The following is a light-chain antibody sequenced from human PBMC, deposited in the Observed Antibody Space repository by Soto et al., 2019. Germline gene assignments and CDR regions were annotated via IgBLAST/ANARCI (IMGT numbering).Light chain of an antibody. CDR1: QSVSSGH. CDR2: GVS. J-gene: IGKJ5*01. V-gene: IGKV3-20*01. CDR3: QQYDSSPT. Sequence: EIVLTQSPGTLSLSPGERATLSCRASQSVSSGHLAWYQQKPGQAPRLLIYGVSSRATGIPDRFSGSGSGTDFTLTISRLEPEDFAVYSCQQYDSSPTFGQGTRLAIK.